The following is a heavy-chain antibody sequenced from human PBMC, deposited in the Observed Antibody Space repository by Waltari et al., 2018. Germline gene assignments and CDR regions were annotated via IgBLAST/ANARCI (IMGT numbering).Heavy chain of an antibody. CDR2: IYTSGST. Sequence: QVQLQESGPGLVKPSQTLSLTCTVSGGSISSGSYYWSWIRQPAGKGLEWIGRIYTSGSTNYNPSLKRRVTISVDTSKNQFSLKLSSVTAADTAVYYCARELAGWFDPWGQGTLVTVSS. CDR3: ARELAGWFDP. CDR1: GGSISSGSYY. J-gene: IGHJ5*02. V-gene: IGHV4-61*02. D-gene: IGHD1-1*01.